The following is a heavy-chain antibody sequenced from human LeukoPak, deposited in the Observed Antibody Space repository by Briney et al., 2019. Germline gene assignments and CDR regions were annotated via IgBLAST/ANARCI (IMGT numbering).Heavy chain of an antibody. J-gene: IGHJ3*02. CDR1: GYTFTGYY. D-gene: IGHD1-26*01. CDR3: ARLVGSWDAFDI. CDR2: INPDSGGT. V-gene: IGHV1-2*02. Sequence: ASVKVSCKASGYTFTGYYMHWLRQAPGQGLEWMGWINPDSGGTNYAQKFQGRVTMTRDTSISTAYMELSRLRSDDTAVYYCARLVGSWDAFDIWGQGTMVTVSS.